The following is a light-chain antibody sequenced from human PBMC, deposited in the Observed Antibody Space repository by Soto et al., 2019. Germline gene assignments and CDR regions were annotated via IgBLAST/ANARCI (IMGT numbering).Light chain of an antibody. V-gene: IGKV1-27*01. CDR1: QGIYNY. J-gene: IGKJ5*01. CDR3: HKYNSALLT. Sequence: DIQMTQSPSSLSASVGDRVTITCRASQGIYNYLAWYQQKPGKAPKLLIYAASTLEAGAPSRFSGSGSGTDFTLTISSLQPEDVATYYCHKYNSALLTFGQGTRLEIK. CDR2: AAS.